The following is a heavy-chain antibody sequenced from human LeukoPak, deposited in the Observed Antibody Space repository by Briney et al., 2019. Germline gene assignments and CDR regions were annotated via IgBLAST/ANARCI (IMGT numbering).Heavy chain of an antibody. CDR1: GFTFSSYA. Sequence: PGGSLRLSCAASGFTFSSYAMSWVRQAPGKGLEWVSTINGGGVNSHYADSVGGRFTISRDNSKNTLYLQMNSLRAEDTAVYYCAKALGEYQLLFTIRSGGMDVWGQGTTVTVSS. CDR2: INGGGVNS. J-gene: IGHJ6*02. D-gene: IGHD2-2*01. CDR3: AKALGEYQLLFTIRSGGMDV. V-gene: IGHV3-23*01.